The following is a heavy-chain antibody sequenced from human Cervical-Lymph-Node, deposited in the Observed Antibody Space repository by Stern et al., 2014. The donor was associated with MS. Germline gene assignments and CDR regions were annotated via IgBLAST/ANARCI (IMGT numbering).Heavy chain of an antibody. CDR3: ARIPNYYDSSGYIDY. Sequence: QVPLGESGPALVKPTQTLKLTCTFSGFSLRTSGMCVSWLRQPPGKALEWLAPIDWDGDRDYSTSLRTRLAISKDTSKNQVILTMSNMDPVDTATYYCARIPNYYDSSGYIDYWGQGTLVTVSS. CDR2: IDWDGDR. V-gene: IGHV2-70*13. D-gene: IGHD3-22*01. J-gene: IGHJ4*02. CDR1: GFSLRTSGMC.